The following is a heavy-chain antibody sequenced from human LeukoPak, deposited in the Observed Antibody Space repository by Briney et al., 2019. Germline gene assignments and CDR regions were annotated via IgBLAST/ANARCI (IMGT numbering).Heavy chain of an antibody. V-gene: IGHV5-51*01. D-gene: IGHD3-22*01. Sequence: GESLKISCKGSGYSFTSYWIGWVRQMPGKGLEWMGIIYPGDSDTRYSPSFQGQVTISADKSISTAYLQWSSLKASDTAMYYCARINYYDSSGYSFGIWGQGTMVTVSS. CDR1: GYSFTSYW. CDR3: ARINYYDSSGYSFGI. CDR2: IYPGDSDT. J-gene: IGHJ3*02.